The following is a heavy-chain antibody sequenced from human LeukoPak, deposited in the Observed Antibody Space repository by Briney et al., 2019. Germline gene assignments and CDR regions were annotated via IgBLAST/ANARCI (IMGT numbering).Heavy chain of an antibody. V-gene: IGHV3-30*04. CDR3: ARDHSHGYSYGYSDY. D-gene: IGHD5-18*01. J-gene: IGHJ4*02. Sequence: GRSLRLSCAASGLTFSTYAMHWVRQAPGKGLEWVAVISYDGSNKYYADSVKGRFTISRDNSKNTLYLQMNSLRAEDTAVYYCARDHSHGYSYGYSDYWGQGTLVTVSS. CDR2: ISYDGSNK. CDR1: GLTFSTYA.